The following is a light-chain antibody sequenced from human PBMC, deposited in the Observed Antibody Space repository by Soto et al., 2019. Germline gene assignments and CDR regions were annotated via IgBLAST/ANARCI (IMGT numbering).Light chain of an antibody. CDR2: DAS. V-gene: IGKV1-5*01. J-gene: IGKJ2*02. CDR3: QQYTGYSGT. CDR1: QSISSW. Sequence: DIQMTQSPSTLSASVGDRVTITCRASQSISSWLAWYQQKPGKAPKLLIYDASSLESGVPSRFSGSGSGTELTITINCLQSDDFASYYCQQYTGYSGTFGQGTKLEIK.